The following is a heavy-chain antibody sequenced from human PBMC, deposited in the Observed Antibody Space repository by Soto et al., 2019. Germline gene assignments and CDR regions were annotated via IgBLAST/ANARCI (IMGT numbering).Heavy chain of an antibody. J-gene: IGHJ4*02. Sequence: SQTLSLTCAISGDSVSSNSAAWNWIRQSPSRGLEWLGRTYYRSKWYNDYAVSVKSRITINPDTSKNQFSLQLNSVTPEDTAVYYCARGGIAVAGRGSTFDYWGQGTLVTVYS. CDR2: TYYRSKWYN. D-gene: IGHD6-19*01. V-gene: IGHV6-1*01. CDR1: GDSVSSNSAA. CDR3: ARGGIAVAGRGSTFDY.